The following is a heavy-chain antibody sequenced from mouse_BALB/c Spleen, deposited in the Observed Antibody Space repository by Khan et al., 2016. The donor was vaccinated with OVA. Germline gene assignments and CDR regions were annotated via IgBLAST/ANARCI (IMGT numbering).Heavy chain of an antibody. J-gene: IGHJ4*01. CDR3: ARGNYYGYTMDY. CDR1: GYSITSNYA. Sequence: EVQLQESGPGLVKPSQSLSLTCTVTGYSITSNYAWNWIRQFPGNKLEWMGYISYSGLTSYNPSPKSRISITRDTSKNQFFLQLNSVTTEDTATYYCARGNYYGYTMDYWGQGTSVTVSS. D-gene: IGHD1-1*01. V-gene: IGHV3-2*02. CDR2: ISYSGLT.